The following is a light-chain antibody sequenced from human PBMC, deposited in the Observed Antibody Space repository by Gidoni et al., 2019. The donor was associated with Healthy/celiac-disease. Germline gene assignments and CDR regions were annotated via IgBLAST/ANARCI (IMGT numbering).Light chain of an antibody. Sequence: QSALTQPPSASGSPGQSVTISCTGTSSDVGGYNYVSWYQQPPGKAPKLMIYEVSKRPSGVPDRFSGAKSGNTASLTVSGLQAEDEADYYCSSYAGSSHVVFGGGTKLTVL. J-gene: IGLJ2*01. CDR3: SSYAGSSHVV. CDR1: SSDVGGYNY. CDR2: EVS. V-gene: IGLV2-8*01.